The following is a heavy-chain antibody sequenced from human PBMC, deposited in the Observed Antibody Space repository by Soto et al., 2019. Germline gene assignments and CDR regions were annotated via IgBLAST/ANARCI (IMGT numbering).Heavy chain of an antibody. Sequence: ASVKVSCKASGYTFTSYDINWVRQATGQGLEWMGWMNPNSGNTGYAQKFQGRVTMTRNTSISTAYMELNSLRSEDTAVYYCARGNFPPQPFWSGLPLQYYYYYYMDVWGKGTTVTVSS. CDR2: MNPNSGNT. J-gene: IGHJ6*03. V-gene: IGHV1-8*01. D-gene: IGHD3-3*02. CDR3: ARGNFPPQPFWSGLPLQYYYYYYMDV. CDR1: GYTFTSYD.